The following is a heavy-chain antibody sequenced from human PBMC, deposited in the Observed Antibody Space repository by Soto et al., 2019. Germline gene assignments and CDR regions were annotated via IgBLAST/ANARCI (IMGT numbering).Heavy chain of an antibody. Sequence: QVQLVESGGGVVQPGRSLRLSCAASGFTFSSYAMHWVRQATGKGLEWVAVISYDGSNKYYADSVKGRFTISRDNSKNTLYLQMNSLRAEDTAVYYCASDSSGYYAFDIWGQGTMVTVSS. V-gene: IGHV3-30-3*01. J-gene: IGHJ3*02. CDR2: ISYDGSNK. CDR1: GFTFSSYA. D-gene: IGHD3-22*01. CDR3: ASDSSGYYAFDI.